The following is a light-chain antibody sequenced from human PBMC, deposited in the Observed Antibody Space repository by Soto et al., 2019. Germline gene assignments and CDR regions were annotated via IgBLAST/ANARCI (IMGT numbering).Light chain of an antibody. J-gene: IGLJ1*01. Sequence: QPALTQPASVSGSPGQSITISCTGTSSDVGAYNYDSWYQQYPGEAPKVIIYDVSHRPAGVSNRFSGSKSGNTASLTISGLQTQDEADYYCSSYTSATNYVFGTGTRSPS. CDR2: DVS. V-gene: IGLV2-14*01. CDR1: SSDVGAYNY. CDR3: SSYTSATNYV.